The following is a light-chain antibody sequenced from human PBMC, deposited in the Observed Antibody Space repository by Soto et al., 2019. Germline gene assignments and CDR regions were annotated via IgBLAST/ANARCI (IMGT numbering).Light chain of an antibody. V-gene: IGLV2-23*01. CDR1: SSDVGTYSL. Sequence: QSVLAQPASVSESPGQSIIISCTGASSDVGTYSLVSWYRQHPGKAPKLMIYEGSRRPSGVSNRFSGSTSDNTASLTISGLQAEEEADYYCCSYAGSPNFVLFGRGTKVTV. J-gene: IGLJ2*01. CDR3: CSYAGSPNFVL. CDR2: EGS.